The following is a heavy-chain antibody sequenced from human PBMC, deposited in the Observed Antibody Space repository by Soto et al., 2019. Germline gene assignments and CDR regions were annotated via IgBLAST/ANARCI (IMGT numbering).Heavy chain of an antibody. CDR2: IAWGGTI. D-gene: IGHD5-12*01. CDR3: ARDGKRGYDCDY. J-gene: IGHJ4*01. V-gene: IGHV3-48*02. Sequence: EVQLVESGGGLVQPGGSLRLSCAASGFTFSDYSMNWVRQAPGKGLEWVSDIAWGGTIYYADYVKGRFIISRDNGKNSLYLQMDSLRDEDTAVYYCARDGKRGYDCDYWGHGTLVTVSS. CDR1: GFTFSDYS.